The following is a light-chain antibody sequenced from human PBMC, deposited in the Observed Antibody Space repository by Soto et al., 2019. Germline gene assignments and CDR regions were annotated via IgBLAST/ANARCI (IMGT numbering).Light chain of an antibody. CDR3: HQYYNSPLT. CDR1: QSVLYSSNNKNY. J-gene: IGKJ4*02. Sequence: DIVMTQSPDSLAVSLGERATISCRSSQSVLYSSNNKNYLAWYQQKRGQPPKVLIYWASTRESGVPDRFRGSEYGKSFMLTFDSLLAGDVAVSYCHQYYNSPLTFGGGTKVEIK. CDR2: WAS. V-gene: IGKV4-1*01.